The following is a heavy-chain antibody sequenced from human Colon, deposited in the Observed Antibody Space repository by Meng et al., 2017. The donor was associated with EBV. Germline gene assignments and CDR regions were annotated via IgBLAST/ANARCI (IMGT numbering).Heavy chain of an antibody. CDR1: GDSVSSNSVS. J-gene: IGHJ4*02. CDR2: TSYRSKWNN. V-gene: IGHV6-1*01. CDR3: VRYRETYFDY. Sequence: QVQLQQSGPGLVKPSQTLSLTCAISGDSVSSNSVSWNWIRKSPSRGLEWLGRTSYRSKWNNDYAVSVKSRVTNNPDTSKNQFSLQLNSVTPDDTAVYYCVRYRETYFDYWGQGTLVTVSA. D-gene: IGHD3-16*02.